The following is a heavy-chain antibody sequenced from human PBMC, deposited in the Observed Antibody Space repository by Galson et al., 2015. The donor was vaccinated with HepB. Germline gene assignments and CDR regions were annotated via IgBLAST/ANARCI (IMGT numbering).Heavy chain of an antibody. CDR3: ARGMTTVVRVHYYYYYGMDV. Sequence: SLRLSCAASGFTFSSYAMHWVRQAPGKGLEWVAVISYDGSNKYYADSVKGRFTISRDNSKNTLYLQMNSLRAEDTAVYYCARGMTTVVRVHYYYYYGMDVWGQGTTVTVSS. V-gene: IGHV3-30-3*01. CDR2: ISYDGSNK. J-gene: IGHJ6*02. CDR1: GFTFSSYA. D-gene: IGHD4-23*01.